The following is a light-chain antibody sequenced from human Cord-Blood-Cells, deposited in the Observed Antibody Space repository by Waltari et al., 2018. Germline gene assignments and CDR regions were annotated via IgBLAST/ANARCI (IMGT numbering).Light chain of an antibody. CDR3: CSYAGSYTP. CDR2: DVS. V-gene: IGLV2-11*01. CDR1: SCDVRGYNY. Sequence: SALTQPRSVSGTHGHSVTIPCPRTSCDVRGYNYASWYHQRPGNAPNLMIYDVSKRPPGVPDRFSGSKSGNTASLTISGLQAEDEADYYCCSYAGSYTPFGTGTKVTVL. J-gene: IGLJ1*01.